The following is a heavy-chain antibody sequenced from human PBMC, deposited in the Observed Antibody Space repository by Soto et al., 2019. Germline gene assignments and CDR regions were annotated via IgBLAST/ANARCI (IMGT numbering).Heavy chain of an antibody. CDR1: GFSFDGHD. J-gene: IGHJ6*04. Sequence: QVQLVESWGGVVQPGRSLRLSCAASGFSFDGHDMYLVRPAPGTGLEGVAIVSFYGTTNKYYAESVKGRFTISRDNSKTTLDLKMNSLRAEDTAVYYCAREVRFVNGFDPYYDYCCGMAVWGDGTTVTASS. CDR2: VSFYGTTNK. D-gene: IGHD3-10*01. V-gene: IGHV3-30-3*01. CDR3: AREVRFVNGFDPYYDYCCGMAV.